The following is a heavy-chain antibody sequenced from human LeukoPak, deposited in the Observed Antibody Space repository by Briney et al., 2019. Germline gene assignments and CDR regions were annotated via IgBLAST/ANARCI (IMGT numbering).Heavy chain of an antibody. CDR2: IFGTGAGA. CDR1: GFSFNIYA. CDR3: AKDVTPDGEWDIDY. D-gene: IGHD5-12*01. V-gene: IGHV3-23*01. J-gene: IGHJ4*02. Sequence: GGSLRLSCTTSGFSFNIYAMNWVRQAPGKGLEWVSGIFGTGAGAVYADSVKGRFIISRDNSKNTLFLQMNSLRIEDTAICYCAKDVTPDGEWDIDYWGQGTVVTVSS.